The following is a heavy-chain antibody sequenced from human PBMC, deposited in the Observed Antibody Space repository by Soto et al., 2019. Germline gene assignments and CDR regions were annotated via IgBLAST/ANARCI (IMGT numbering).Heavy chain of an antibody. D-gene: IGHD2-21*01. CDR3: TTVRDPRLKVDY. V-gene: IGHV3-15*01. CDR1: GFTFSNAW. J-gene: IGHJ4*02. Sequence: EVQLVESGGGLVKPGGSLRLSCAASGFTFSNAWMSWVRQAPGKGLEWVGRIKSKTDGGTTDYAAPVKGKFTISRDDSKNTLYLQMNSLKIEDTAVYYCTTVRDPRLKVDYWGQGTLVTVSS. CDR2: IKSKTDGGTT.